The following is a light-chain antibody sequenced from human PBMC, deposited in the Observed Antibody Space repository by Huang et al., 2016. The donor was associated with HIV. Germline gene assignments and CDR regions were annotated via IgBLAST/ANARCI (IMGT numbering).Light chain of an antibody. CDR2: WAS. CDR3: QQYFSPLT. J-gene: IGKJ4*02. V-gene: IGKV4-1*01. Sequence: DIVMTQSPDSLAVFLGERATINCKSSQSLLYSSDNKSYLAWYQPRPGQPPKLLIYWASTRESGVPDRFSGSGSETDFSLTISSLQAEDVAVYYCQQYFSPLTFGGGTKVQIK. CDR1: QSLLYSSDNKSY.